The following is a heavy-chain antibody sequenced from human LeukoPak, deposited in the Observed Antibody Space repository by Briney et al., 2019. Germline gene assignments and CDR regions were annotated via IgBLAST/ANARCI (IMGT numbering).Heavy chain of an antibody. CDR2: TFYSGNA. J-gene: IGHJ3*02. Sequence: SETLSLTCTVSGGSISSSSYYWGWIRQPPGKGLEWIGHTFYSGNAKYNPSLESRVTISVDRSKNQISLNLNSVTAADTAVYYCARTRITIFGVVIPDAFDIWGQGTMVTVSS. V-gene: IGHV4-61*05. D-gene: IGHD3-3*01. CDR3: ARTRITIFGVVIPDAFDI. CDR1: GGSISSSSYY.